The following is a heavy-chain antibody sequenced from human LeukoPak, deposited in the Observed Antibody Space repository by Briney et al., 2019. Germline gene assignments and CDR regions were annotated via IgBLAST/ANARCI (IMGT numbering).Heavy chain of an antibody. V-gene: IGHV3-48*01. Sequence: PGGSLRLSCAASGFTFSDYYMNWVRQAPGKGLEWVSYISSSSSTIYYADSVKGRFTISRDNAKNSLYLQMNSLRAEDTAVYYCARESSVKDFDYWGQGTLVTVSS. D-gene: IGHD2-2*01. CDR3: ARESSVKDFDY. CDR1: GFTFSDYY. J-gene: IGHJ4*02. CDR2: ISSSSSTI.